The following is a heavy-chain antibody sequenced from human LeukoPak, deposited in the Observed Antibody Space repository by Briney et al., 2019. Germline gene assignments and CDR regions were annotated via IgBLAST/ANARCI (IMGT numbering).Heavy chain of an antibody. D-gene: IGHD5-12*01. CDR2: IYYSGST. CDR1: GGSISSYY. J-gene: IGHJ4*02. Sequence: SETLSLTCTVSGGSISSYYWSWIRQPPGKGLEWIGYIYYSGSTNYNPSLKSRVTISVDTSKNQFSLKLSSVTAADTAVYYCARVGPRYSGYDRAGYFDYWGQGTLVTVSS. V-gene: IGHV4-59*01. CDR3: ARVGPRYSGYDRAGYFDY.